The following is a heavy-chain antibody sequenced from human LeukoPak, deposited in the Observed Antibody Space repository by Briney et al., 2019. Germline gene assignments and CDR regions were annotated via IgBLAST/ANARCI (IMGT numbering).Heavy chain of an antibody. Sequence: PGGSLRLSCAASGFTFSSYGMHWVRQAPGKGLEWVAVISYDGSNKYYADSVKGRFTISKDNSKNTLYLQMNSLRAEDTAVYYCARDRLPIIGYFDWLHYWGQGTLVTVSS. CDR1: GFTFSSYG. D-gene: IGHD3-9*01. J-gene: IGHJ4*02. V-gene: IGHV3-30*03. CDR3: ARDRLPIIGYFDWLHY. CDR2: ISYDGSNK.